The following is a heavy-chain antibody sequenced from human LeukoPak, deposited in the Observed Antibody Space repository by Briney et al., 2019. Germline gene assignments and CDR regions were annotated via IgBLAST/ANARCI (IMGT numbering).Heavy chain of an antibody. CDR2: INPNSGGT. V-gene: IGHV1-2*02. CDR1: GYTFTSYG. CDR3: AKNVVPAASRVLGY. Sequence: GASVKVSCKASGYTFTSYGISWVRQAPGQGLEWMGWINPNSGGTNYAQKFQGRVTMTRDTSISTAYMELSRLRSDDTAVYYCAKNVVPAASRVLGYWGQGTLVTVSS. J-gene: IGHJ4*02. D-gene: IGHD2-2*01.